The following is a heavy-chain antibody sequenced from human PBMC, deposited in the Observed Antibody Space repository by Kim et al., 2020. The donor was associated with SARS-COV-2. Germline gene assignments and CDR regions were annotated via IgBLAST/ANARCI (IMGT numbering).Heavy chain of an antibody. J-gene: IGHJ6*02. CDR2: ISSSSSYI. CDR1: GFTFSRYN. D-gene: IGHD1-26*01. Sequence: GGSLRLSCAASGFTFSRYNMNWVRQAPGKGLEWGSSISSSSSYIYYADSVKGRFTISRDNAKNSLYLQMNSLRAEDTAVYYCARDRWELLLVLGRYYYYGRDGWGQGTTVTVSS. V-gene: IGHV3-21*01. CDR3: ARDRWELLLVLGRYYYYGRDG.